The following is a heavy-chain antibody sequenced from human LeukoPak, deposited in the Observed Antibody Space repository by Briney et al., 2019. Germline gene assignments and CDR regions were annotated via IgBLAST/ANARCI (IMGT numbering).Heavy chain of an antibody. CDR1: GFTFSSYA. D-gene: IGHD2-2*01. V-gene: IGHV3-20*04. CDR2: IEWNGGST. CDR3: ASGYCSSTSCYGVY. J-gene: IGHJ4*02. Sequence: GGSLRLSCAASGFTFSSYAMSWVRQAPGKGLEWVSGIEWNGGSTGYADFVKGRFTITRDNAKNSLYLEMNSLRAEDTALYYCASGYCSSTSCYGVYWGQGTLVTVSS.